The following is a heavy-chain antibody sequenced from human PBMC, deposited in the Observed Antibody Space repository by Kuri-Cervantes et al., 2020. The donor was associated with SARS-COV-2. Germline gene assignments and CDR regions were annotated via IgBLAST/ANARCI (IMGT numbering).Heavy chain of an antibody. CDR3: ATGYCSSTSCYPMDWFDP. CDR2: IYTSGST. CDR1: GGSISSYY. V-gene: IGHV4-4*07. J-gene: IGHJ5*02. Sequence: GSLRLSCTVSGGSISSYYWSWIRQPAGKGLEWIGRIYTSGSTNYNPSLKSRVTISVDTSKNQFSLKLSSVTAADTAVYYCATGYCSSTSCYPMDWFDPWGQGTLVTVSS. D-gene: IGHD2-2*01.